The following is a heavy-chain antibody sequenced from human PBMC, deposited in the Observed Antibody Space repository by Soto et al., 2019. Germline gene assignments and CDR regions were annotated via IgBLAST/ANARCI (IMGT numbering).Heavy chain of an antibody. D-gene: IGHD2-8*01. V-gene: IGHV3-23*01. CDR1: GLTFSSYA. J-gene: IGHJ6*02. CDR3: AKGGRAIVLMVYDRYYYGMDV. Sequence: PGGSLRLSCAASGLTFSSYAMSWVRQAPGKGLEWVSAISGSGGSTYYADSVKGRFTISRGNSKNTLYLQMNSLRAEDTAVYYCAKGGRAIVLMVYDRYYYGMDVWGQGTTVTVSS. CDR2: ISGSGGST.